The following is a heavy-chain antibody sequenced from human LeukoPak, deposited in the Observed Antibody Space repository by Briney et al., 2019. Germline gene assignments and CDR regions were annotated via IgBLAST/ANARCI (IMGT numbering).Heavy chain of an antibody. V-gene: IGHV4-34*01. CDR2: INHSGST. J-gene: IGHJ5*02. CDR1: GGSFSGYY. D-gene: IGHD3-22*01. Sequence: SETLSLTCAVYGGSFSGYYWSWIRQPPGKGLEWIGEINHSGSTNYNPSLKSRVTISVDTSKNQFSLKLSSVTAADMAVYYCARRRGYDSSGYYRRGFDPWGQGTLVTVSS. CDR3: ARRRGYDSSGYYRRGFDP.